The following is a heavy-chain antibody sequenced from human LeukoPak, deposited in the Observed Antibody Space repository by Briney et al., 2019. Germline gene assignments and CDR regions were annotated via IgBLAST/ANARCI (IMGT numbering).Heavy chain of an antibody. Sequence: GESLRISCQGSGYTFSSNWISWVRQMPGKGLEWMGRIDTSDSYTNYYPSSQGHVTESADRSIRTAYLQWSSLKASDTAVYYCARHRGRDYGGNPGAFDIWGQGTMVTVSS. CDR2: IDTSDSYT. V-gene: IGHV5-10-1*01. J-gene: IGHJ3*02. CDR1: GYTFSSNW. D-gene: IGHD4-23*01. CDR3: ARHRGRDYGGNPGAFDI.